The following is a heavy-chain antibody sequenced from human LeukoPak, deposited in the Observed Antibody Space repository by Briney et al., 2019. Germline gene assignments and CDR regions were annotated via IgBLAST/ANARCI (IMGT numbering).Heavy chain of an antibody. CDR2: IFSDGTT. J-gene: IGHJ4*02. D-gene: IGHD7-27*01. V-gene: IGHV3-53*01. CDR3: AKTGGPWD. Sequence: PGGSLRLSCAASGFTVGSSFMTWVRQAPGKGLQWVSVIFSDGTTYCTDSVKGRFTISRDNSKNTLYLQLNSLRAEDTAVYYCAKTGGPWDWGQGTLVTVSS. CDR1: GFTVGSSF.